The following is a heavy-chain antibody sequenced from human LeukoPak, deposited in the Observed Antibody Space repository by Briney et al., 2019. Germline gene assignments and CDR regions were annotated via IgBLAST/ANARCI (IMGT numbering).Heavy chain of an antibody. CDR3: ARQMSVVVPAADYYYYYYMDV. CDR2: INHSGNT. V-gene: IGHV4-34*01. J-gene: IGHJ6*03. CDR1: GGSISSYY. Sequence: KPSGTLSLTCTVSGGSISSYYWSWIRQPPGKGLECIGEINHSGNTNYNPSLKSRVTISVDTSKNQFSLKLSSVTAADTAVYYCARQMSVVVPAADYYYYYYMDVWGKGTTVTVSS. D-gene: IGHD2-2*01.